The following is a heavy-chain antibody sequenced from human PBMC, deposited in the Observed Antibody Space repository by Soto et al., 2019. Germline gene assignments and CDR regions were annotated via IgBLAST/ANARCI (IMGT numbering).Heavy chain of an antibody. J-gene: IGHJ1*01. V-gene: IGHV3-33*01. CDR3: ARDVSVSITEYHFNH. CDR2: IWHDGSNK. D-gene: IGHD4-17*01. Sequence: VQLVESGGGVVQPGKSLRLSCAASGFSFSSYGMHWVRQAPGKGLEWVAVIWHDGSNKYYADSVKGRFTISRDNSKNTLFLEMNSLRAEDTAVYYCARDVSVSITEYHFNHWGQGTLVTVSS. CDR1: GFSFSSYG.